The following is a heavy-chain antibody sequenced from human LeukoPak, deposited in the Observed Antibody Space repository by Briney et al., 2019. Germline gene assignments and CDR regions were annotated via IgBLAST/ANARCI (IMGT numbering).Heavy chain of an antibody. CDR2: ISYDGSNK. CDR1: GFTFSSYA. V-gene: IGHV3-30-3*01. CDR3: ARPRDGYNYLFDY. D-gene: IGHD5-24*01. Sequence: GGSLRLSCAASGFTFSSYAMHWVRQAPGKGLEWVAVISYDGSNKYYADSVKGRFTISRDNSKNTLYLQMNSLRAEDTAVYYCARPRDGYNYLFDYWGQGTLVTVSS. J-gene: IGHJ4*02.